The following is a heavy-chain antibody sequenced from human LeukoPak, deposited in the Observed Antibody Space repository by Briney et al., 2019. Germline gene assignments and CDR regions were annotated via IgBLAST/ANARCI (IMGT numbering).Heavy chain of an antibody. CDR1: GVTISTAGYY. V-gene: IGHV4-31*03. J-gene: IGHJ6*04. D-gene: IGHD3-10*01. CDR2: IYYSGNT. Sequence: SETLSLTCSVSGVTISTAGYYWRWIRQHPGKSLEWIAYIYYSGNTYYNPSLKSRVTISVDTSKNQFSLKLSSVTAADTAIYYCARDQSGSGSYTDDYYAMDVWGKGTTVTVSS. CDR3: ARDQSGSGSYTDDYYAMDV.